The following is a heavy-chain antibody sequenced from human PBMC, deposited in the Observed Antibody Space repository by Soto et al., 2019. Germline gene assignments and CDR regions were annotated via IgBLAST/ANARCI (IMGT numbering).Heavy chain of an antibody. D-gene: IGHD3-22*01. CDR3: ASTDYFDTSGTDL. CDR1: GGSLSSASYS. V-gene: IGHV4-30-2*01. J-gene: IGHJ2*01. Sequence: LQLQESGSGLVKPSQTLSLTCAVSGGSLSSASYSWSWIRQPPGKGLEWIGYIYLGGSTSYNPSLKSRVTISVDRSKNQFSLKMSSVTAADTAVYYCASTDYFDTSGTDLWGRGTLVTVSS. CDR2: IYLGGST.